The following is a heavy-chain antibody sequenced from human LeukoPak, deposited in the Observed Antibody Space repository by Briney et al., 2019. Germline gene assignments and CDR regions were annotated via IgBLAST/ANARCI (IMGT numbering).Heavy chain of an antibody. V-gene: IGHV1-69*04. Sequence: SVTVSCKASGDTFIPYTFSWVRQAPGQGLEWIGRIIPSLDVANYAQKFQGRVTLSVDRDTATTYMEVTSLRSEDTAIYYCARDHCSPGACLGGHWGQGTLVTVSS. CDR3: ARDHCSPGACLGGH. J-gene: IGHJ4*02. D-gene: IGHD2-15*01. CDR1: GDTFIPYT. CDR2: IIPSLDVA.